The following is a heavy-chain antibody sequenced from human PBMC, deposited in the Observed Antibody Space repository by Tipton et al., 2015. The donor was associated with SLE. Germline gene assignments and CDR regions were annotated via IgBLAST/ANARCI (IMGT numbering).Heavy chain of an antibody. CDR3: ARAQPGSSWLYYYYYYYMDV. CDR2: ISYDGSNK. J-gene: IGHJ6*03. V-gene: IGHV3-30*04. Sequence: RSLRLSCAASGFTFSSYAMHWVRQAPGKGLVWVAVISYDGSNKYYADSVKGRFTISRDNSRNTLYLQMNSLRAEDTAVYYCARAQPGSSWLYYYYYYYMDVWGKGTTVTVSS. CDR1: GFTFSSYA. D-gene: IGHD6-13*01.